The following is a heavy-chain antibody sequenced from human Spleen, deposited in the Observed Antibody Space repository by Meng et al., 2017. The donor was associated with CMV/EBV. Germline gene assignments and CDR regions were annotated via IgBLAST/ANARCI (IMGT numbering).Heavy chain of an antibody. V-gene: IGHV1-69*05. CDR3: ARGQMATIHYFDY. J-gene: IGHJ4*02. Sequence: KASGGTCSSYAISWVRQAPGQGLEWMGGIIPIFGTANYAQKFQGRVTITTDESTSTAYMELSSLRSEDTAVYYCARGQMATIHYFDYWGQGTLVTVSS. D-gene: IGHD5-24*01. CDR1: GGTCSSYA. CDR2: IIPIFGTA.